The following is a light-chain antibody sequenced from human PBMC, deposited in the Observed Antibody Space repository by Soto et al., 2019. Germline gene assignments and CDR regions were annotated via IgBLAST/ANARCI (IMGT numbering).Light chain of an antibody. CDR2: DAS. CDR3: QHYNSYSEE. J-gene: IGKJ1*01. V-gene: IGKV1-5*01. Sequence: DIQMAQSPSTRSASVGYRVTITCRASQSISSWLAWYQQKPGKAPKLLIYDASSLESGVPSRFSGSGSGTEFTLTISSLQPDDFATYYCQHYNSYSEEFGQGTKVDIK. CDR1: QSISSW.